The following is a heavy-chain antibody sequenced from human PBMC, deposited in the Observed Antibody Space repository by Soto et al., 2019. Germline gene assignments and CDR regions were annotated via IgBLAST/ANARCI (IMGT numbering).Heavy chain of an antibody. CDR2: IYHSGST. Sequence: SETLSLTCAVSGGSISSSNWWSWVRQPPGKGLEWIGEIYHSGSTNYNPSLKSRVTISVDKSKNQFSLKLSSVTAADTAVYYCARKSSSWYLVYFDYWGQGTLVTVSS. J-gene: IGHJ4*02. CDR1: GGSISSSNW. CDR3: ARKSSSWYLVYFDY. D-gene: IGHD6-13*01. V-gene: IGHV4-4*02.